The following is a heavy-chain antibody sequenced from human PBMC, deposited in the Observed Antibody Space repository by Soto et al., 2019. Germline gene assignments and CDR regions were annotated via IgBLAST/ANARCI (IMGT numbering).Heavy chain of an antibody. CDR1: GYSFTSYW. V-gene: IGHV5-10-1*01. D-gene: IGHD2-15*01. CDR3: ARRASWGSGGSCCHGMDV. CDR2: IDPSDSYT. Sequence: PGESLKISCKGSGYSFTSYWISWVRQMPGKGLEWMGRIDPSDSYTNCSPSFQGHVTISADKSISTAYLQWSSLKASDTDMYYCARRASWGSGGSCCHGMDVWGQGTTVTVSS. J-gene: IGHJ6*02.